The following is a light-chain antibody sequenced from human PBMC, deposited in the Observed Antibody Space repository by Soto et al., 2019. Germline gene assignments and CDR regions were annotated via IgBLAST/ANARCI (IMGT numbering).Light chain of an antibody. J-gene: IGKJ1*01. CDR2: GAS. V-gene: IGKV3-20*01. CDR1: RSVSANN. Sequence: IVLTQSPGTLSSSPGERATLSCRASRSVSANNLAWYQQKPGQAPRILIFGASGRATGIPDRFSGSGSGTDFTLTISSLEPEDFAVYYCQQYGSPPWTFGQGTKVDIK. CDR3: QQYGSPPWT.